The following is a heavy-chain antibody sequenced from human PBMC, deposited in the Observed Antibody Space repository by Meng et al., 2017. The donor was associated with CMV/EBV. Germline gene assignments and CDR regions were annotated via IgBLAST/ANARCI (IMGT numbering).Heavy chain of an antibody. Sequence: GGSLRLSCAASGFTFSSYWMHWVRQAPGKGLVWVSRINSDGSSTSYADSVKGRFTNSRDNAKNTLYLQMNSLRAEDTAVYYCARGGWITIFGVVINYYGMDVWGQGTTVTVSS. CDR2: INSDGSST. J-gene: IGHJ6*02. CDR3: ARGGWITIFGVVINYYGMDV. D-gene: IGHD3-3*01. V-gene: IGHV3-74*01. CDR1: GFTFSSYW.